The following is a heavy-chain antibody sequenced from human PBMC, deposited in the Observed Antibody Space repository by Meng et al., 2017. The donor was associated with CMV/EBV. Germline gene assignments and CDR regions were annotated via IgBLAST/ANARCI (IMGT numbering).Heavy chain of an antibody. CDR3: ARVNPNYYFYGMDV. CDR1: GGSISSSSHY. CDR2: IYYSGSP. J-gene: IGHJ6*02. V-gene: IGHV4-39*07. Sequence: SETLSLTCTVSGGSISSSSHYWGWLRQPPRKGLEWVGTIYYSGSPYYNPSLRSRVTISVDTSKNQFSLKLSFVTAADTAVYYCARVNPNYYFYGMDVWGQGTTVTVSS.